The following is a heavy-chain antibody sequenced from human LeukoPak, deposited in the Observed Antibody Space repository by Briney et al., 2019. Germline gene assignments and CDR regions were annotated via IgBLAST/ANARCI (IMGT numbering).Heavy chain of an antibody. D-gene: IGHD6-19*01. J-gene: IGHJ4*02. V-gene: IGHV3-74*01. Sequence: GGSLRLSCAASGFTFGNYLMHWVRQAPGEGLVWVSRITGYGTHILYADSVQGRFTIFRDNAKTTLYLQMNSLRAGDTAVYYCAADRGGWSYWGQGTLVTVSS. CDR1: GFTFGNYL. CDR2: ITGYGTHI. CDR3: AADRGGWSY.